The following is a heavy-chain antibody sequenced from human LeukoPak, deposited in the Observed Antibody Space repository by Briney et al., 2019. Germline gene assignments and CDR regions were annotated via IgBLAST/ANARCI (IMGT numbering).Heavy chain of an antibody. CDR3: AREGAVGASPFDY. D-gene: IGHD1-26*01. V-gene: IGHV3-7*01. CDR2: IKQDGSEK. J-gene: IGHJ4*02. Sequence: PGGSLRLSCAASGFTFSDYYMSWIRQAPGKGLEWVANIKQDGSEKYYVDSVKGRFTISRDNAKNSLYLQMNSLRAEDTAVYYCAREGAVGASPFDYWGQGTLVTVSS. CDR1: GFTFSDYY.